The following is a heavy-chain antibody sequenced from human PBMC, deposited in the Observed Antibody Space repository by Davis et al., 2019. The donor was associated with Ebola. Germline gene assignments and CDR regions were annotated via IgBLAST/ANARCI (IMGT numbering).Heavy chain of an antibody. D-gene: IGHD3-22*01. CDR2: IYYSGST. CDR3: ARRNSYYYDSSGYYTTYYFDY. CDR1: GGSISSSSYY. V-gene: IGHV4-39*01. J-gene: IGHJ4*02. Sequence: MPSETLSLTCTVSGGSISSSSYYCGWIRQPPGKGLEWIGSIYYSGSTYYNPSLKSRVTISVDTSTNQFSLKLSSVTAADTAVYYCARRNSYYYDSSGYYTTYYFDYWGQGTLVTVSS.